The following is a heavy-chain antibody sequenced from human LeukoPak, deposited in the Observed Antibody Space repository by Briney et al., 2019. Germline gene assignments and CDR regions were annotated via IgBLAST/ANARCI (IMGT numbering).Heavy chain of an antibody. D-gene: IGHD6-13*01. V-gene: IGHV4-34*01. J-gene: IGHJ4*02. Sequence: SETLSLTCAVYGGSFSGYYWSWIRQPPGKGLEWIGEINHSGSTNYNPSLKSRVTISVDTSKNQFSLKLSSVTAADTAVYYCARVLAAAGTSYYSDYWGQGTLVTVSS. CDR2: INHSGST. CDR3: ARVLAAAGTSYYSDY. CDR1: GGSFSGYY.